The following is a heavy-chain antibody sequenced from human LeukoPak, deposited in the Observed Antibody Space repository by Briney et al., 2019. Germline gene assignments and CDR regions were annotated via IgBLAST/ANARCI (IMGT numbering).Heavy chain of an antibody. Sequence: GGSLRLFCAASGFTFSSYWMHWVRHAPGKGLVGVSRINDDGRSTSYADSVKGRFTISRDNAKNTLYLQMNRLRAEDTAVSYCARVRWGGLYYFDYWGQGTLVTAAS. CDR3: ARVRWGGLYYFDY. CDR2: INDDGRST. CDR1: GFTFSSYW. J-gene: IGHJ4*02. V-gene: IGHV3-74*01. D-gene: IGHD3-16*01.